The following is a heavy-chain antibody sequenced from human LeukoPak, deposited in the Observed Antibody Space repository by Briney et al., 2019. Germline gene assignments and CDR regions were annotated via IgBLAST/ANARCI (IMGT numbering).Heavy chain of an antibody. CDR3: ARDRGGVTIFEADY. CDR2: INPNSGGT. CDR1: GYTFTGYY. J-gene: IGHJ4*02. Sequence: ASVKVSCKASGYTFTGYYMHWVRQAPGQGLEWMGWINPNSGGTNYAQKFQGRVTMTRDTSISTAYMEPSRLRSDDTAVYYCARDRGGVTIFEADYWGQGTLVTVSS. D-gene: IGHD3-3*01. V-gene: IGHV1-2*02.